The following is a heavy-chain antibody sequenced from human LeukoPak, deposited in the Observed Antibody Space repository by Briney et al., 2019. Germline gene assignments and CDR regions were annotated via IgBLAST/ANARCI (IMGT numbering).Heavy chain of an antibody. Sequence: GGSLRLSCAASGSTFSRYWMHWVRQAPGKGLVWVSRVKSDGSDTIYADSVKGRFTISRDNAKNTLYLQMDSLRAEDTAVYYCTTGIGNYYYYWGEGTLVTVAS. D-gene: IGHD3-10*01. CDR3: TTGIGNYYYY. CDR1: GSTFSRYW. CDR2: VKSDGSDT. V-gene: IGHV3-74*01. J-gene: IGHJ4*02.